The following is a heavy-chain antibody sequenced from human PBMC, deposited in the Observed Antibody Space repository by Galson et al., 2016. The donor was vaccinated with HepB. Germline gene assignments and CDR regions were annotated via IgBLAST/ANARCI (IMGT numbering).Heavy chain of an antibody. CDR3: AGTPLISIVYYFDY. V-gene: IGHV3-21*01. J-gene: IGHJ4*02. Sequence: SLRLSCAASGFTFPNYSMNWVRRAPGKGLEWVSSITASGTYIYSADSVKGRFTISRDNAKNSLYLQMNSLRAEDTAVYYCAGTPLISIVYYFDYWGQGALVTVSS. D-gene: IGHD3-3*02. CDR1: GFTFPNYS. CDR2: ITASGTYI.